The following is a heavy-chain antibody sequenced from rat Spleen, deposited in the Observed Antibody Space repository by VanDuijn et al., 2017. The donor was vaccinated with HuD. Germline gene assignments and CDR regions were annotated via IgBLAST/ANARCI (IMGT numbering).Heavy chain of an antibody. CDR1: GFTFSDYY. D-gene: IGHD1-12*02. CDR3: ATDGYYDGTYYSVYVMDA. CDR2: FSYDGGST. V-gene: IGHV5-20*01. Sequence: EVQLVESGGGLVQPGRSLKLSCAASGFTFSDYYMAWVRQAPTKGLEWVASFSYDGGSTSYRESVKGRFTISRENAKSTLYLQMDSLGSEDTATYYCATDGYYDGTYYSVYVMDAWGQGASVTVSS. J-gene: IGHJ4*01.